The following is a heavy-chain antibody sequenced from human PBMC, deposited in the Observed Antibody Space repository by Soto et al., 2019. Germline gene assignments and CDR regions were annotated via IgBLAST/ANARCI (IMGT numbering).Heavy chain of an antibody. Sequence: GASVKGSCKASGDTFSSYAIVWVRQDHGQGLEWMGGIIPIFGTANYAQKFQGRVTITADESTSTAYMELSSLRSEDTAVYYCARLFYYDSSGFSYYFDYWGQGTLVTVS. J-gene: IGHJ4*02. D-gene: IGHD3-22*01. CDR1: GDTFSSYA. CDR3: ARLFYYDSSGFSYYFDY. CDR2: IIPIFGTA. V-gene: IGHV1-69*01.